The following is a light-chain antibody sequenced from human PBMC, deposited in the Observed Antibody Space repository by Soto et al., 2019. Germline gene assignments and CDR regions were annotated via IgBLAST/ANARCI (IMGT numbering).Light chain of an antibody. CDR3: ATWESSRNWV. CDR2: DDI. J-gene: IGLJ3*02. Sequence: QSVLTQSPSVSAAPGQTVTISCSGTSSNIGNNSVSWYQLLPETAPKLLIYDDIKRPSGIPDRFYGSKSGTSATLVITGLQTGDEADYYCATWESSRNWVFGGGTKLTVL. V-gene: IGLV1-51*01. CDR1: SSNIGNNS.